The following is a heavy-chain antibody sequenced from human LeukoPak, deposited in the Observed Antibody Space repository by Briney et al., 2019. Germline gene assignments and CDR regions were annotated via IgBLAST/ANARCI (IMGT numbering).Heavy chain of an antibody. D-gene: IGHD1-26*01. V-gene: IGHV3-7*03. CDR2: IKQDGSEK. J-gene: IGHJ6*02. Sequence: GGSLRLSCAASGFTFSNYWMSWVRQAPGKGLEWVAKIKQDGSEKYYVDSVKGRFTISRDNAKNSLYLQMNSLRAEDTAVYYCARDQVVGATYPYGMDVWGQGTTVTVSS. CDR1: GFTFSNYW. CDR3: ARDQVVGATYPYGMDV.